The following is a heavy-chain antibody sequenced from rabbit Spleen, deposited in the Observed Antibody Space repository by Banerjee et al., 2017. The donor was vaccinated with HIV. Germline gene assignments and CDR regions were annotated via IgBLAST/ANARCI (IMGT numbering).Heavy chain of an antibody. Sequence: QEQLVESGGGLVQPEGSLTLTCTASGFAFGDRDVMCWVRQAPGKGLEWIACINVATGKPVYATWAKGRFTISRTSSTTVTLRMTSLTAADTATYFCARGSDSRFYYSLWGPGTLVTVS. V-gene: IGHV1S45*01. CDR3: ARGSDSRFYYSL. D-gene: IGHD1-1*01. J-gene: IGHJ4*01. CDR1: GFAFGDRDV. CDR2: INVATGKP.